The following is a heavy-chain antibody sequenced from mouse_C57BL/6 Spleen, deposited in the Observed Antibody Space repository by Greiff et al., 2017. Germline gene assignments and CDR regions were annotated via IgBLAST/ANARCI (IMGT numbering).Heavy chain of an antibody. J-gene: IGHJ3*01. CDR2: IYPGDGDP. Sequence: QVQLKESGAELVKPGASVKISCKASGYAFSSYWMNWVKQRPGKGLEWIGQIYPGDGDPNYNGKFKGKATLTADKSSSTAYMQLSSLTSEDSAVYFCARLNWFAYWGQGTLVTVSA. CDR3: ARLNWFAY. CDR1: GYAFSSYW. V-gene: IGHV1-80*01. D-gene: IGHD1-3*01.